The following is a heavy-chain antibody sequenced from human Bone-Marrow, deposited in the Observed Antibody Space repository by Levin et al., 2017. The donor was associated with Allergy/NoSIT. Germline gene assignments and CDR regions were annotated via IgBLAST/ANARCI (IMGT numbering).Heavy chain of an antibody. CDR2: ISGNGGST. J-gene: IGHJ4*02. Sequence: LSGGSLRLSCSASGFSFSTYAMNWVRQAPGKGLEHVSAISGNGGSTYYADSVKGRFIISRDNSKNTLHLQMSSLRPEDTAIYYCVTGYYGSGSYDNGPLDYWGQGTLVTVSS. CDR3: VTGYYGSGSYDNGPLDY. V-gene: IGHV3-64D*06. D-gene: IGHD3-10*01. CDR1: GFSFSTYA.